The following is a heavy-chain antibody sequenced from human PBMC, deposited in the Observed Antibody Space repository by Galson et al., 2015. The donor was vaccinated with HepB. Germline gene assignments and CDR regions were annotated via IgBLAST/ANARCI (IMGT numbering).Heavy chain of an antibody. CDR1: GYTFTSYG. V-gene: IGHV1-18*04. CDR2: ISAYNGNT. Sequence: SVKVSCKASGYTFTSYGISWVRQAPGQGLEWMGWISAYNGNTNYAQKLQGRVTMTTDTSTSTAYMELSSLRSEDTAVYYCARGNHCSSTSCYISWGQGTLVTVSS. CDR3: ARGNHCSSTSCYIS. J-gene: IGHJ5*02. D-gene: IGHD2-2*02.